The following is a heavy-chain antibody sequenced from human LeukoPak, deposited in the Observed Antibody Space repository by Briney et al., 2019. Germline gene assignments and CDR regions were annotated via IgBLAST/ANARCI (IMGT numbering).Heavy chain of an antibody. CDR3: ARGERDYYDSSGYYLNWFDP. CDR2: ISYDGSNK. D-gene: IGHD3-22*01. Sequence: PGRSLRLSCAASGFTFSSYAMHWVRQAPGKGLEWVAVISYDGSNKYYADSVKGRFTISRDNSKNTLYLQMNSLRAEDTAVYYCARGERDYYDSSGYYLNWFDPWGQGTLVTVSS. CDR1: GFTFSSYA. J-gene: IGHJ5*02. V-gene: IGHV3-30-3*01.